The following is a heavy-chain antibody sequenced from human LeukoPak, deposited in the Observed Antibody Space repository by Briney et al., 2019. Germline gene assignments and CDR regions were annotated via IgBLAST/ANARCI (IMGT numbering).Heavy chain of an antibody. D-gene: IGHD5-24*01. Sequence: KPSETLSLTCTVSGGSISSYYWSWIRKPPGKGLEWIGYIYYSGSTNYNPSLKSRVTISVDTSKNQFSLKLSSVTAADTAVYYCARERQVEMATITVFDIWGQGTMVTVSS. V-gene: IGHV4-59*01. CDR3: ARERQVEMATITVFDI. CDR2: IYYSGST. CDR1: GGSISSYY. J-gene: IGHJ3*02.